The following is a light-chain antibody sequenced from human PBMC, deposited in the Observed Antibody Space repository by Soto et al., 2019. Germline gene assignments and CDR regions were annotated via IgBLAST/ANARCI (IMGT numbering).Light chain of an antibody. V-gene: IGKV1-5*01. CDR3: QHYSSYSEA. J-gene: IGKJ1*01. CDR1: QSINIW. CDR2: HAS. Sequence: IPVTQVHIKRSEDLGEGVASRSRARQSINIWLAWYQQNPGTAPKVLIYHASILQSGVRSRFSGCGSGTEFTLPFRCLQPEDFATYYSQHYSSYSEAFGQGTKVDIK.